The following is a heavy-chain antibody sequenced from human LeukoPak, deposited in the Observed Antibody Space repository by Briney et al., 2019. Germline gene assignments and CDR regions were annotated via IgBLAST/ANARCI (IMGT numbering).Heavy chain of an antibody. CDR1: GYTFTGYY. V-gene: IGHV1-2*02. CDR3: AREMTYYYGSGVDY. J-gene: IGHJ4*02. CDR2: INPNGGGT. D-gene: IGHD3-10*01. Sequence: ASVKVSCKASGYTFTGYYMHWVRQAPGQGLEWMGWINPNGGGTNYAQKFQGRVTMTRDTSISTAYMELSRLRSDDTAVYYCAREMTYYYGSGVDYWGQGTLVTVSS.